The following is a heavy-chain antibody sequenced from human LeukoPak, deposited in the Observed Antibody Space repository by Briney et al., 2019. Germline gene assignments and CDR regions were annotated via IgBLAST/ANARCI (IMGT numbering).Heavy chain of an antibody. CDR2: INPNSGGT. D-gene: IGHD1-1*01. J-gene: IGHJ6*02. Sequence: ASVKVSCKASGYTFTGYYMHWVRQAPGQGLEWMGWINPNSGGTNYAQKFQGRVTMTRDTSISTAYMELSRLRSDDTAVYYCARGGMTGTTKVDYYYYGMDVWGQGTTVTVSS. V-gene: IGHV1-2*02. CDR1: GYTFTGYY. CDR3: ARGGMTGTTKVDYYYYGMDV.